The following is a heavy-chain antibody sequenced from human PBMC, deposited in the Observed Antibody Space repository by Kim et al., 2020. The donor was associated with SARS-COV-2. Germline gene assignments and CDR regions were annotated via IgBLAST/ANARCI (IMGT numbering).Heavy chain of an antibody. V-gene: IGHV3-11*01. CDR3: ARGYLKQWLVRELNWFDP. CDR1: GFTFSDYY. D-gene: IGHD6-19*01. CDR2: ISSSGSTI. J-gene: IGHJ5*02. Sequence: GGSLRLSCAASGFTFSDYYMSWIRQAPGKGLEWVSYISSSGSTIYYADSVKGRFTISRDNAKNSLYLQMNSLRAEDTAVYYCARGYLKQWLVRELNWFDPWGQGTLVTVSS.